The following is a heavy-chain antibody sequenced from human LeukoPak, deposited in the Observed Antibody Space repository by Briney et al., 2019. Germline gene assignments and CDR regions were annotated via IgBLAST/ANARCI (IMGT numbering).Heavy chain of an antibody. CDR1: GYTFIGYY. Sequence: ASVKVSCKASGYTFIGYYMHWVRQAPAHGPEWMGWINPKTGGTKYAQKFHGRLTMTRDTSISTAYTELSRLRSDDTAVYYCARGPALYYDILTGSTYNYFDPWGQGTLVTVSS. V-gene: IGHV1-2*02. CDR3: ARGPALYYDILTGSTYNYFDP. CDR2: INPKTGGT. J-gene: IGHJ5*02. D-gene: IGHD3-9*01.